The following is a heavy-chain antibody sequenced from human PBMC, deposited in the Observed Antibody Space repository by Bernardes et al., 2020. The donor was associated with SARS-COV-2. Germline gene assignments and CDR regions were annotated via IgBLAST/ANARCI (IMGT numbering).Heavy chain of an antibody. J-gene: IGHJ6*02. D-gene: IGHD3-22*01. Sequence: GGSLRLSCATSGFIFSSYSLNWVRQAPGKGLEWVASINSDSSFIYYVDSVKGRFTISRDTATKSVFLQMNSLRAEDTAVYYCARDSYYYDSSGYYYPPYYYGMDVWGQGTTVTVSS. V-gene: IGHV3-21*01. CDR1: GFIFSSYS. CDR2: INSDSSFI. CDR3: ARDSYYYDSSGYYYPPYYYGMDV.